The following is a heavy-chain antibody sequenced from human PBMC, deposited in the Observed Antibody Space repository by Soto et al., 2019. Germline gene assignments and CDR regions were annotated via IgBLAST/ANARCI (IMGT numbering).Heavy chain of an antibody. CDR2: IIPIFGTA. CDR3: ARDPGVVAATSNWFDP. J-gene: IGHJ5*02. V-gene: IGHV1-69*13. D-gene: IGHD2-15*01. CDR1: GGTFSSYA. Sequence: GASVKVSCKASGGTFSSYAISWVRQAPGQGLEWMGGIIPIFGTANYAQKFQGRVTITADESTSTAYMELSSLRSEDTAVYYCARDPGVVAATSNWFDPWGQGTLVTVSS.